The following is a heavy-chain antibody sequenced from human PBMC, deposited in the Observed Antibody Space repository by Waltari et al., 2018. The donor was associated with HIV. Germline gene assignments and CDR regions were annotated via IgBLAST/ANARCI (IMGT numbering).Heavy chain of an antibody. Sequence: QVQLQESGPGLVKPSETLSLTCTVSGGSISSYYWSWIRQPPGKGLEWIGYIYYSGSTNYNPSLKSRVTISVDTSKNQFSLKLSSVTAADTAVYYCVRPAPHEFLPGAFDIWGQGTMVTVSS. CDR3: VRPAPHEFLPGAFDI. V-gene: IGHV4-59*01. J-gene: IGHJ3*02. CDR2: IYYSGST. CDR1: GGSISSYY. D-gene: IGHD3-10*01.